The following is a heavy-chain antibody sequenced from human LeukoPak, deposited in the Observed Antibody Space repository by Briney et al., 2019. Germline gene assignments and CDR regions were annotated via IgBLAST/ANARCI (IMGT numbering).Heavy chain of an antibody. V-gene: IGHV3-21*01. CDR2: ISSSSSYI. CDR1: GFTFSSYS. J-gene: IGHJ4*02. CDR3: ARDAKLGITY. D-gene: IGHD7-27*01. Sequence: PGGSLRLSCAASGFTFSSYSMHWVRQAPGKGLEWVSFISSSSSYIYYADSVKGRFTISRDNAENTLYLQMNSLRAEDTAVYYCARDAKLGITYWGQGTLVTVSS.